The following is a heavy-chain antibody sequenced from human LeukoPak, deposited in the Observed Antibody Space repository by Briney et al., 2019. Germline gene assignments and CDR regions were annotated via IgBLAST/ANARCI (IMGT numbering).Heavy chain of an antibody. Sequence: SETLSLTCTVSGGSISSYYWSWIRQPPGKGLEWIGYIYYSGSTNYNPTLKSRVTISVDTSKNQFSLKLSSVTAADTAVYYCARTRRIQLWPYFDYWGQGTLVTVSS. CDR3: ARTRRIQLWPYFDY. CDR2: IYYSGST. V-gene: IGHV4-59*01. J-gene: IGHJ4*02. CDR1: GGSISSYY. D-gene: IGHD5-18*01.